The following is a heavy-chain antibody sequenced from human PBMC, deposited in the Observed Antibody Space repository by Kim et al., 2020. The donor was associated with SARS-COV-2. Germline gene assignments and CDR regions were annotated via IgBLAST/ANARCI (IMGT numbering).Heavy chain of an antibody. D-gene: IGHD4-17*01. V-gene: IGHV1-2*04. Sequence: ASVKVSCKASGYTFTGYYMHWVRQAPGQGLEWMGWINPNSGGTNYAQKFQGWVTMTRDTSISTAYMELSRLRSDDTAVYYCALAQPKAYGQRPHDAFDIWGQGTMVTVSS. J-gene: IGHJ3*02. CDR2: INPNSGGT. CDR3: ALAQPKAYGQRPHDAFDI. CDR1: GYTFTGYY.